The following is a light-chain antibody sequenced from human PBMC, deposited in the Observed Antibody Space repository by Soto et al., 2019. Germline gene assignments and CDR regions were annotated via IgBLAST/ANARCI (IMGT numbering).Light chain of an antibody. V-gene: IGKV1D-12*01. Sequence: EIQMTQSPSSVSASAGDRVTTTCRASQDISSWLAWYQQKPGKAPNLLIYAASSLQSGVPSRFSGSGSGTDFTLTIGSLQPEDSATYYCQQANSFPLSFGGGTKVEIK. J-gene: IGKJ4*01. CDR2: AAS. CDR3: QQANSFPLS. CDR1: QDISSW.